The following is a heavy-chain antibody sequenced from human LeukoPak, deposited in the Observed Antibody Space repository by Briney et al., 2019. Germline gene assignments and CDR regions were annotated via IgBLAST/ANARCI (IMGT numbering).Heavy chain of an antibody. J-gene: IGHJ4*02. CDR1: GGSFSGYY. V-gene: IGHV4-34*01. D-gene: IGHD6-13*01. CDR3: ARGSVLYSSSWFAGY. Sequence: SETLSLTCAVYGGSFSGYYWSWIRQPPGKRLEWIGEINHSGSTNYNPSLKSRVTISVDTSKNQFSLKLSSVTAADTAVYYCARGSVLYSSSWFAGYWGQGTLVTVSS. CDR2: INHSGST.